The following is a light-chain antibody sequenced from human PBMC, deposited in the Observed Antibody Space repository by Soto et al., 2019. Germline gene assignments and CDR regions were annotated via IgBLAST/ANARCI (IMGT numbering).Light chain of an antibody. CDR3: AAWDVSLVV. CDR2: SDN. J-gene: IGLJ2*01. CDR1: SSNIGTNT. V-gene: IGLV1-44*01. Sequence: QSVLTQPPSASGTPGQRVTISCSGSSSNIGTNTVIWYQQLPGAAPKLLIYSDNQRPSGVPDRFSGSKSGTSASLVISGLQSEDEADYYCAAWDVSLVVFGGGPKLTVL.